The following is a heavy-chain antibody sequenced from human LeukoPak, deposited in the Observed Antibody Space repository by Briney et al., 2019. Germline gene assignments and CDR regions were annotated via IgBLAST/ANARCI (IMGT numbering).Heavy chain of an antibody. J-gene: IGHJ6*03. CDR2: VFDSGST. CDR1: GASFSTNY. D-gene: IGHD1-1*01. Sequence: SETLSLTCSVSGASFSTNYWSWIRQPPGRGLEWIGYVFDSGSTNYNPSLKSRVTISVDTSTKQFSLRPSSVTAADTAVYYCARLYQQSKWKSYYYYMDVWGKGTAVTVSS. CDR3: ARLYQQSKWKSYYYYMDV. V-gene: IGHV4-59*01.